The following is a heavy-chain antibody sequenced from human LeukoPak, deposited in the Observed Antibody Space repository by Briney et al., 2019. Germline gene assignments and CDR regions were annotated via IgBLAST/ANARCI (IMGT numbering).Heavy chain of an antibody. V-gene: IGHV1-8*03. CDR2: MNPNSGNT. D-gene: IGHD3-3*01. J-gene: IGHJ4*02. Sequence: ASVKVSCKASGYTFTSYDINWVRQATGQGLEWMGWMNPNSGNTGYAQKFQGRVTITWNTSISTAFMDLSSLRSEDTAVYYCARAHYDFWSGYLYGFDYWGQGTLVTVS. CDR1: GYTFTSYD. CDR3: ARAHYDFWSGYLYGFDY.